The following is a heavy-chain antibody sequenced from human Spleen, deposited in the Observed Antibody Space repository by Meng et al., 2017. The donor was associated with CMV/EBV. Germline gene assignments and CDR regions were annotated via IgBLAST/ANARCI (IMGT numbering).Heavy chain of an antibody. V-gene: IGHV3-7*01. CDR2: INQDGSEK. CDR1: GFNYYGYW. J-gene: IGHJ6*02. D-gene: IGHD5-18*01. Sequence: GGSLRLSCAASGFNYYGYWMTWVRQAPGKGLEWVANINQDGSEKYYVESAKGRFTISRDNAQSSLYLQMNSLRVEDTAAYFCARELGGYSHGENSGYHYFGLDVWGQGTTVTVSS. CDR3: ARELGGYSHGENSGYHYFGLDV.